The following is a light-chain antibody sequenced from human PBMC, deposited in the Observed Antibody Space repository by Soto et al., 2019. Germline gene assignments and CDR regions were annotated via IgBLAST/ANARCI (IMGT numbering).Light chain of an antibody. CDR1: SGSVSTNYY. CDR3: VLYMGSGIWV. Sequence: QAVVTQEPSFSVSPGGTVTLTCGLSSGSVSTNYYPSWYQQTPGQAPRTLIYSTNTRSSGFPDRFSGSILGNKAALTITGAQADDESDYYCVLYMGSGIWVFGGGTKVTVL. CDR2: STN. V-gene: IGLV8-61*01. J-gene: IGLJ3*02.